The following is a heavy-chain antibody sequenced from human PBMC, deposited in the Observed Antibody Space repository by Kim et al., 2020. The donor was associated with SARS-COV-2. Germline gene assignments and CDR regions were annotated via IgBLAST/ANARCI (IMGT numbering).Heavy chain of an antibody. D-gene: IGHD3-3*02. Sequence: DFVKGRFTISRDNAKDSLYLQMNSLRAEDTALYYCAKEFIFRSNPRGGFDYWGQGTLVTVSS. V-gene: IGHV3-9*01. CDR3: AKEFIFRSNPRGGFDY. J-gene: IGHJ4*02.